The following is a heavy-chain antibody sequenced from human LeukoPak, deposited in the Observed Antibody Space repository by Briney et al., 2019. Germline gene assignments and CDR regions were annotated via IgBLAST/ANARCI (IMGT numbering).Heavy chain of an antibody. Sequence: GGSLRLSCAASGFTFSSYAMHWVRQAPGKGLEWVALISYDGSNKDYVDSVRGRFTISRDNAKNSLYLQMNSLRAEDTAVYYCARGVEATYFDYWGQGTLVTVSS. CDR3: ARGVEATYFDY. CDR2: ISYDGSNK. CDR1: GFTFSSYA. D-gene: IGHD1-26*01. V-gene: IGHV3-30*04. J-gene: IGHJ4*02.